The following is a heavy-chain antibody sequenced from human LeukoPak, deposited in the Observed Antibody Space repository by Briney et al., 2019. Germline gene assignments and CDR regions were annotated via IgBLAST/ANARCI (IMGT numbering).Heavy chain of an antibody. CDR1: GFTFSSYA. D-gene: IGHD6-13*01. CDR3: ARDGSSSRGNYFDY. V-gene: IGHV3-30-3*01. Sequence: GGSLRLSCAASGFTFSSYAMHWVRQAPGKGLEWMAVISYDGSNKYYADSVKGRFTISRDNAKNSLYLQMNSLRAEDTAVYYCARDGSSSRGNYFDYWGQGTLVTVSS. J-gene: IGHJ4*02. CDR2: ISYDGSNK.